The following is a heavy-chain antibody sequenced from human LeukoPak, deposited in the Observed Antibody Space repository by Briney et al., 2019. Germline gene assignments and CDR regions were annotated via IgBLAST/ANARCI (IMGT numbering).Heavy chain of an antibody. CDR2: ISSSGSTI. V-gene: IGHV3-11*01. J-gene: IGHJ4*02. D-gene: IGHD6-19*01. CDR1: GFTFRDYY. CDR3: ARVSSSGYYFDY. Sequence: GGSLRLSCAASGFTFRDYYMSWIRQAPGKGLEWVSYISSSGSTIYYADSVKGRFTISRDNAKNSLYLQMNSLRAEDTAVYYCARVSSSGYYFDYWGQGTLVTVSS.